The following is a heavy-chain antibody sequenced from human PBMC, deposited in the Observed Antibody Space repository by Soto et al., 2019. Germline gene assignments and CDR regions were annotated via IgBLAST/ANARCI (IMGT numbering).Heavy chain of an antibody. V-gene: IGHV4-59*01. CDR1: GGSISSYY. CDR3: ARQYCTNGVCSSGYNWFDP. CDR2: IYYSGST. J-gene: IGHJ5*02. D-gene: IGHD2-8*01. Sequence: SETLSLTCTVSGGSISSYYWSWIRQPPGKGLEWIGYIYYSGSTNYNPSLKSRVTISVDTSKNQFSLKLSSVTAADTAVYYCARQYCTNGVCSSGYNWFDPWGQGTLVTVSS.